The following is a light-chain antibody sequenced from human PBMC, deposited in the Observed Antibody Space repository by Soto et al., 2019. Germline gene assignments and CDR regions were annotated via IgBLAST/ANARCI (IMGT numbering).Light chain of an antibody. J-gene: IGKJ1*01. CDR2: KES. Sequence: DIQMTQSPSTLSASVGDRIAITCRASQSISSWLAWYQQKPGKAPNLLIYKESSLESGLPSRFSGSGSGTEFTLTISSLQPDDFATYYCQQYDTYPWTFGQGTKVEIK. CDR3: QQYDTYPWT. CDR1: QSISSW. V-gene: IGKV1-5*03.